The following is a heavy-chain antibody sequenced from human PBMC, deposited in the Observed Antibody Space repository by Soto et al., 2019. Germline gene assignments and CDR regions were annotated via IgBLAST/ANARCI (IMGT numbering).Heavy chain of an antibody. CDR3: AKYTSGTMRDY. CDR2: FHYGGST. CDR1: ADSITTTTYY. J-gene: IGHJ4*02. V-gene: IGHV4-39*01. D-gene: IGHD5-18*01. Sequence: QLQLQESGPGLVKPSETLSLTCIVSADSITTTTYYWGWIRQPPGKGLEWIGSFHYGGSTSYNPSLKSRVTIFVDTSKNQFSLIVSYVTAADTAVYYCAKYTSGTMRDYWGQGTLVTVSS.